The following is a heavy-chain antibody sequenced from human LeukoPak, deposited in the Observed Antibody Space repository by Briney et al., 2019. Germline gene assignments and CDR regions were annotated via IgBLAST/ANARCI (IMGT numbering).Heavy chain of an antibody. J-gene: IGHJ6*03. CDR1: GYNFTSHW. CDR3: ARRGDTVHYMDV. V-gene: IGHV5-51*01. Sequence: GESLKISCKGSGYNFTSHWIGWVRQMPGKGLEWMGIIYPGDSDSRQSPSLRGQVTISADKSINTAYLQWNSLKASDTAMYYCARRGDTVHYMDVWGKGTTVTVSS. D-gene: IGHD3-10*01. CDR2: IYPGDSDS.